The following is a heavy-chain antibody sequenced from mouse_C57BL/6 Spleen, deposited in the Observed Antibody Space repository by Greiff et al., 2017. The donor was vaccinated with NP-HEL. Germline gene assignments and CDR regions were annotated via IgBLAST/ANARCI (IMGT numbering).Heavy chain of an antibody. D-gene: IGHD3-2*02. J-gene: IGHJ3*01. V-gene: IGHV1-39*01. CDR2: INPNYGNT. Sequence: EVQLQQSGPELVKPGASVKISCKASGYSFTDYNMNWVKQSNGKSLEWIGVINPNYGNTSYNQTFKGKATLTVDQSSSTGYMQLNSLTSEDSAVYYCASEHSETAQATTWFAYWGQRTLVTVSA. CDR1: GYSFTDYN. CDR3: ASEHSETAQATTWFAY.